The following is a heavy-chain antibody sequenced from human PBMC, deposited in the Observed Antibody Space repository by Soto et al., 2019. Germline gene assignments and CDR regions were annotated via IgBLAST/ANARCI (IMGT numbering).Heavy chain of an antibody. J-gene: IGHJ1*01. D-gene: IGHD5-12*01. V-gene: IGHV3-74*01. CDR3: ATPLYSCYDSEN. CDR1: GFSFSEYW. CDR2: IQSDGSSP. Sequence: EVHLVESGGGVVQPGGSLRLSCAASGFSFSEYWMHWVRQAPGKGLEWVSRIQSDGSSPSYADSVKGRFTISRANAQNTPYLQINGLRPEDTAVYFCATPLYSCYDSENWGQGTLVTVSS.